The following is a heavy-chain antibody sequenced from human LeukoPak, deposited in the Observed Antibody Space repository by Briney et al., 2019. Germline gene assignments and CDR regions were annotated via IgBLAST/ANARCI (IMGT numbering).Heavy chain of an antibody. D-gene: IGHD5-12*01. CDR1: GYSFTSYW. V-gene: IGHV5-51*01. CDR2: IYPGDSDT. J-gene: IGHJ4*02. Sequence: GESLKISCKGSGYSFTSYWIGWVRPMPGKGLEWMGIIYPGDSDTRYSPSFQGQVTISADKSISTAYLQWSSLKASDTAMYYCARQIGYSGYDASVDYWGQGTLVTVSS. CDR3: ARQIGYSGYDASVDY.